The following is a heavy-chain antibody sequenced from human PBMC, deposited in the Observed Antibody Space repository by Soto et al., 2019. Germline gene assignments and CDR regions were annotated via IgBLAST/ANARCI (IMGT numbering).Heavy chain of an antibody. CDR1: GGTFSSYA. D-gene: IGHD4-4*01. V-gene: IGHV1-69*13. CDR2: IIPIFGTA. Sequence: GASVKVSCKASGGTFSSYAISWVRQAPGQGLEWMGGIIPIFGTANYAQKFQGRVTITADESTSTAYMELSSLRSEDTAVYYCARATAVTAIYYYYCYGMDVWGQGTTVTVSS. J-gene: IGHJ6*02. CDR3: ARATAVTAIYYYYCYGMDV.